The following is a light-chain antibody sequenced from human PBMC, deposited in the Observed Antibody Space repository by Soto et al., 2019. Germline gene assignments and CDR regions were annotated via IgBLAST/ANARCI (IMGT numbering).Light chain of an antibody. CDR1: QSVSSY. CDR3: QQRSNWPGT. Sequence: EIVLTQSPATLSLSPGERATLSCRASQSVSSYLAWYQQKPGQAPRLLSYDTSSRATGIPARFSGSGSGTDFTLTISSLEPEDLAVYYCQQRSNWPGTFGQGTKVEI. J-gene: IGKJ1*01. V-gene: IGKV3-11*01. CDR2: DTS.